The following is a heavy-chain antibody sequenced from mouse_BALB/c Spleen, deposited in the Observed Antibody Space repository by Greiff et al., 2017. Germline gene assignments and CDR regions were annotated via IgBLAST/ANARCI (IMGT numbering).Heavy chain of an antibody. V-gene: IGHV1-5*01. CDR3: TTAIYDGYHGGAMDY. CDR2: IYPGNSDT. CDR1: GYSFTSYW. J-gene: IGHJ4*01. Sequence: EVQLVESGTVLARPGASVKMSCKASGYSFTSYWMHWVKQRPGQGLEWIGAIYPGNSDTSYNQKFKGKAKLTAVTSASTAYMELSSLTNEDSAVYYCTTAIYDGYHGGAMDYWGQGTSVTVSS. D-gene: IGHD2-3*01.